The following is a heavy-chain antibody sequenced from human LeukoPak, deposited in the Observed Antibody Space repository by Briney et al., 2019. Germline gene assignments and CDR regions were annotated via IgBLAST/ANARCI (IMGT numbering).Heavy chain of an antibody. CDR2: VYHSGST. D-gene: IGHD6-6*01. Sequence: SETLSLTCTVSGGSISSSNYFWGWIRQPPGKGLEWIGSVYHSGSTSYTPALKSRVTISVDTSKNQFSLQLSSVTAADTAVYYCARLRDSRSYYFDYWGQGILVTVS. CDR3: ARLRDSRSYYFDY. CDR1: GGSISSSNYF. J-gene: IGHJ4*02. V-gene: IGHV4-39*01.